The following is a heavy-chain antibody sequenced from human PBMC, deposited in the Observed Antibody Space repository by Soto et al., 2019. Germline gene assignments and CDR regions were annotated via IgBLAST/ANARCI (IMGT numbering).Heavy chain of an antibody. CDR2: ISSSSSYI. D-gene: IGHD2-15*01. J-gene: IGHJ6*02. CDR1: GFTFSSYS. CDR3: ARGSYVVVVAAGGTDV. Sequence: PGGSLRLSCAASGFTFSSYSMNWVRQAPGKGLEWVSSISSSSSYIYYADSVKGRFTISRDNAKNSLYLQMNSLRAEDTAVYYCARGSYVVVVAAGGTDVWGQGTTVTVSS. V-gene: IGHV3-21*01.